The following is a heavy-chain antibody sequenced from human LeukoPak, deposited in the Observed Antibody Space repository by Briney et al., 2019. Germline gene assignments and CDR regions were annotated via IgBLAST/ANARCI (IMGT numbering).Heavy chain of an antibody. CDR2: ISYDGSNK. CDR3: AKGGGILTGEVDY. J-gene: IGHJ4*02. D-gene: IGHD3-9*01. Sequence: GGSLRLSCAASGFTFSSYGTHWVRQAPGKGLEWVAVISYDGSNKYYADSVKGRFTISRDNSKNTLYLQMNSLRAEDTAVYYCAKGGGILTGEVDYWGQGTLVTVSS. V-gene: IGHV3-30*18. CDR1: GFTFSSYG.